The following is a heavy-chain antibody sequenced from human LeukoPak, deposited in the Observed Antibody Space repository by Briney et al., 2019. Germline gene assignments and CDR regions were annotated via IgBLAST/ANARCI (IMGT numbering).Heavy chain of an antibody. CDR1: GGSISSSSYY. D-gene: IGHD6-13*01. CDR2: IYYSGST. V-gene: IGHV4-39*07. J-gene: IGHJ4*02. Sequence: SETLSLTCTVSGGSISSSSYYWGWIRQPPGKGLEWIGSIYYSGSTYYNPSLKSRVTISVDTSKNQFSLKLSSVTAADTAVYYCARGPYSSSRALTKLNLRFDYWGQGTLVTVSS. CDR3: ARGPYSSSRALTKLNLRFDY.